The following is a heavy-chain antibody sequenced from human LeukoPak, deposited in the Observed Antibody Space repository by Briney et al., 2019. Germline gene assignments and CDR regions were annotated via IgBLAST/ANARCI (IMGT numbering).Heavy chain of an antibody. CDR1: GYTFTSYG. Sequence: ASVKVSCKASGYTFTSYGISWVRQAPGQGLEWMGWISAYNGNTNYAQKLQGRVTMTTDTSTSTAYMELRSLRSDDTAVCYCAREVSRYDILTGYTYYYYYGMDVWGQGTTVTVSS. D-gene: IGHD3-9*01. J-gene: IGHJ6*02. CDR3: AREVSRYDILTGYTYYYYYGMDV. CDR2: ISAYNGNT. V-gene: IGHV1-18*01.